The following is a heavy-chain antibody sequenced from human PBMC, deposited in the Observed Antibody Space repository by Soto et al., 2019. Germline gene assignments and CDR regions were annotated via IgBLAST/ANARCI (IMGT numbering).Heavy chain of an antibody. D-gene: IGHD6-19*01. CDR3: ARERGSGWTFDY. CDR2: ISSSSTI. CDR1: GFTFSNYA. Sequence: GGSLRLCCAVSGFTFSNYAMSWVRQAPGKGLEWVSSISSSSTIYYADSVKGRFTISRDNVQNSLYLQMHSLRAEDTAVYYCARERGSGWTFDYWGQGTLVTVSS. V-gene: IGHV3-48*01. J-gene: IGHJ4*02.